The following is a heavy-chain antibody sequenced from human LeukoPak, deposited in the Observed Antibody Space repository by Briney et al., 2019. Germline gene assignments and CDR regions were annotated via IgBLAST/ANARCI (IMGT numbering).Heavy chain of an antibody. CDR1: AYTTYG. CDR2: ISAYNRNT. CDR3: ATSPNYYGSGLDV. V-gene: IGHV1-18*01. J-gene: IGHJ6*02. D-gene: IGHD3-10*01. Sequence: PGASVKVSCKASAYTTYGISWVRQAPGQGLEWMGWISAYNRNTNYAQKFQGRVTLTTGTSTSTVYLELRSLRSDDTAVYYCATSPNYYGSGLDVWGQGTTVTVSS.